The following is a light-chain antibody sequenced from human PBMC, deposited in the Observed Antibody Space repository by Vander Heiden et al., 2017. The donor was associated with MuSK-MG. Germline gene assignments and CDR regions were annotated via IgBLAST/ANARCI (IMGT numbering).Light chain of an antibody. CDR2: EVS. CDR1: SSDVGGYNY. Sequence: QSALTQPASVSGSPGQSITISCTGTSSDVGGYNYVSWYQQHPGKAPKLMIDEVSNRPAGVSNLFSGSKSGNTASLTISGLQAEDEADYYCSSYTSSSTPVFGGGTKLTVL. J-gene: IGLJ2*01. CDR3: SSYTSSSTPV. V-gene: IGLV2-14*01.